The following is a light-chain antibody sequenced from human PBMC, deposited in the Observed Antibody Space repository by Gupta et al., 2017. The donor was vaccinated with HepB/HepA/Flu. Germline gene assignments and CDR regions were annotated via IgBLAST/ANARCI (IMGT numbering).Light chain of an antibody. Sequence: QPAATQPPSVSGAPAQRVTISCTGSSSNIGAGYDVHWYQHVPGTAPKLIMFANTNRPSGVPDRFSASKSGNSAYLAIAGLQADDEADYYCQSYDNRLGCRVFGGGTKLTVL. CDR3: QSYDNRLGCRV. CDR1: SSNIGAGYD. CDR2: ANT. V-gene: IGLV1-40*01. J-gene: IGLJ3*02.